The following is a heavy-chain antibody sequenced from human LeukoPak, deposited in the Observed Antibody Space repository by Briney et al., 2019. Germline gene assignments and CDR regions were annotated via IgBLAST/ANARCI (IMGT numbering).Heavy chain of an antibody. D-gene: IGHD3-22*01. CDR1: GFTFDDYA. V-gene: IGHV3-43*02. CDR3: AKADSSGYYNYYYYYMDV. Sequence: TGGSLRLSCAASGFTFDDYAMPWVRQAPGKGVEWVSLIRGDGGSTYYADSVKGRFTISRDNSKNSLYLQMNSLRTEDTALYYCAKADSSGYYNYYYYYMDVWGKGTTVTVSS. J-gene: IGHJ6*03. CDR2: IRGDGGST.